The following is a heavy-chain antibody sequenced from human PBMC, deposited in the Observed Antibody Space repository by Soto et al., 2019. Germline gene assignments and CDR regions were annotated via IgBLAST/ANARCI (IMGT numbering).Heavy chain of an antibody. D-gene: IGHD4-17*01. J-gene: IGHJ4*02. Sequence: QVQLVESGGGVVQPGRSLRLSCAASGFTFSRYGMHWVRQAPGKGLEWVAVISYDGSNKYYADSVKGRFTISRDNSKNTLYLQMDSLRAEDTAVYYCAKEGRKAYGRDYLGQGTLVTVSS. V-gene: IGHV3-30*18. CDR3: AKEGRKAYGRDY. CDR1: GFTFSRYG. CDR2: ISYDGSNK.